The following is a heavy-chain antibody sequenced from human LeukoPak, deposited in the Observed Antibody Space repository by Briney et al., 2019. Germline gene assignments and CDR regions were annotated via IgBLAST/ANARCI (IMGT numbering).Heavy chain of an antibody. CDR2: IKQDGSEK. Sequence: GGSLRLSCAASGFTFSSYWMSWVRQAPGKGLEWVANIKQDGSEKYYVDSVKGQFTISRDNAKNSLYLQMNSLRAEDTAVYYCARARRGYYLDYWGQGTLVTVSS. CDR1: GFTFSSYW. CDR3: ARARRGYYLDY. V-gene: IGHV3-7*01. J-gene: IGHJ4*02. D-gene: IGHD3-16*01.